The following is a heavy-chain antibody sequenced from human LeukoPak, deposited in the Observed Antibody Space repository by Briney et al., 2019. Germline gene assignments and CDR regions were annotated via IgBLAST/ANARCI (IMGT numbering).Heavy chain of an antibody. D-gene: IGHD2/OR15-2a*01. Sequence: ASVKVSCKASGYTFTGYYMYWVRQAPGQGLEWMGRINPNSGGTNYAQKFQGRVSMTRDTSISTAYMELSRLRSEDTAVYYCARVSMATLYYYYYMDVWGKGTTVTVSS. CDR3: ARVSMATLYYYYYMDV. CDR1: GYTFTGYY. CDR2: INPNSGGT. V-gene: IGHV1-2*06. J-gene: IGHJ6*03.